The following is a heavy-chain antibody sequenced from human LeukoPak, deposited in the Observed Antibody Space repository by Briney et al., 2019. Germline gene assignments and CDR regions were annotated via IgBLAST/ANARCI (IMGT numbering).Heavy chain of an antibody. CDR1: GGSISSYY. CDR3: ARVEMATITIDY. J-gene: IGHJ4*02. D-gene: IGHD5-24*01. Sequence: SETLSLTCTVSGGSISSYYWSWIRQPPGKGLEWIGYIYYSGSTNYNPSLKSRVTISVDTSKNQFSLKLSSVTAADTAVYYCARVEMATITIDYWGQGALVTVSS. V-gene: IGHV4-59*01. CDR2: IYYSGST.